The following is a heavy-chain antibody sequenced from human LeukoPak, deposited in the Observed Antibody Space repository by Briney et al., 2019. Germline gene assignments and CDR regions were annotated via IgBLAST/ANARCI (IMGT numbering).Heavy chain of an antibody. Sequence: PGGSLRLSCAASGFSFNLFHMNWVRQAPGKGLEWVSSITSSGTYITYVDSVQGRFTISRDNAKNSLYLQMNSLRVDDTALYYCARVSGGWDLDYWGNGTLVTVSS. CDR2: ITSSGTYI. CDR3: ARVSGGWDLDY. D-gene: IGHD1-26*01. J-gene: IGHJ4*01. CDR1: GFSFNLFH. V-gene: IGHV3-21*06.